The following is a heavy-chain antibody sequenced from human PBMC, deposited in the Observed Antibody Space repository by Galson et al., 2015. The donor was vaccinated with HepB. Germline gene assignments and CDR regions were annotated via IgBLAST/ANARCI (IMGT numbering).Heavy chain of an antibody. Sequence: SLRLSCAASGFTFDGYSLHWVRQAPGKGLEWVGFIRSKGYGATTEYAAPVKGRFTISRDDSKSIAYLQMNSLKTEDTAVYYCTGGRWLAWFDPWGQGTLVTVSS. D-gene: IGHD6-19*01. V-gene: IGHV3-49*04. CDR3: TGGRWLAWFDP. J-gene: IGHJ5*02. CDR1: GFTFDGYS. CDR2: IRSKGYGATT.